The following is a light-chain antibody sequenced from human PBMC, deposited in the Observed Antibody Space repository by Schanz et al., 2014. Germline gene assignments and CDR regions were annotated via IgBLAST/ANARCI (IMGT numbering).Light chain of an antibody. CDR1: SSDIGDYNY. CDR2: DVS. J-gene: IGLJ3*02. Sequence: QSALTQPASVSGSPGQSITISCTGTSSDIGDYNYVSWYQQHPGKAPKVMIYDVSNRPSGISNRFSGSKSGNTASLTISGLQADDEADYYCSSYTSSGTRVFGGGTKLTVL. CDR3: SSYTSSGTRV. V-gene: IGLV2-14*01.